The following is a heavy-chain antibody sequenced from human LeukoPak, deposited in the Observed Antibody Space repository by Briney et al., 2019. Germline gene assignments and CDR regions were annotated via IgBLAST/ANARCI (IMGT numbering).Heavy chain of an antibody. CDR1: GGSISSYY. V-gene: IGHV4-59*12. J-gene: IGHJ4*02. D-gene: IGHD1-26*01. CDR3: ARGRYSGSYSGFYYFDY. CDR2: IYYSGST. Sequence: SQTLSLTCTVSGGSISSYYWSWIRQPPGKGLEWIGYIYYSGSTNYNPSLKSRVTISVDTSKNQFSLKLSSVTAADTAVYYCARGRYSGSYSGFYYFDYWGQGTLVAVSS.